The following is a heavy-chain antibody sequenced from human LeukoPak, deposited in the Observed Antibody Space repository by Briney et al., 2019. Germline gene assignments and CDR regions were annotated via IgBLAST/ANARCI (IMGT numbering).Heavy chain of an antibody. V-gene: IGHV3-74*01. CDR3: AKDLSIAAPAYYFDY. CDR2: INTDGSSP. D-gene: IGHD6-6*01. CDR1: GFTFSAYW. Sequence: GGSLRLSCAASGFTFSAYWMHWVRQAPGKGLVWVSRINTDGSSPTYAASVKGRFTISRDNSKNTLYLQMNSLRAEDTAVYYCAKDLSIAAPAYYFDYWGQGTLVTVSS. J-gene: IGHJ4*02.